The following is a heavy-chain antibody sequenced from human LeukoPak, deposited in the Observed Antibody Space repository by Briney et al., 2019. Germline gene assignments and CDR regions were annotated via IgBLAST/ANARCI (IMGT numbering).Heavy chain of an antibody. D-gene: IGHD1-20*01. CDR2: INPSGGST. CDR3: ARTASTNWNQNLDAFDI. CDR1: GYTFTSYY. Sequence: GASVKVSCKASGYTFTSYYMHWVRQAPGQGLEWMGIINPSGGSTSYAQKFQGRVTMTRDMSTSTVYMELSSLRSEDTAVYYCARTASTNWNQNLDAFDIWGQGTMVTVSS. V-gene: IGHV1-46*01. J-gene: IGHJ3*02.